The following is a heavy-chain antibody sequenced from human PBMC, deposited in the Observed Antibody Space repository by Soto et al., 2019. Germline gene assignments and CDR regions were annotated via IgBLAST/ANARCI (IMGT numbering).Heavy chain of an antibody. Sequence: NPSETLSLTCTVSGGSISSGDYYWSWIRQPPGKGLEWIGYIYYSGSTYYSPSLKSRVTISVDTSKNQFSLKLSSVTAADTAVYYCARGGSGAFDIWGQGTMVTVSS. CDR2: IYYSGST. V-gene: IGHV4-30-4*01. CDR1: GGSISSGDYY. CDR3: ARGGSGAFDI. D-gene: IGHD3-10*01. J-gene: IGHJ3*02.